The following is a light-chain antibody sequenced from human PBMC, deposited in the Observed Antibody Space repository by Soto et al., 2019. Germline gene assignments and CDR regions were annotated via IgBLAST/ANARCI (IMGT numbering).Light chain of an antibody. CDR3: AAWDDSLSGVV. V-gene: IGLV1-47*01. CDR2: RND. CDR1: SSNIGNNF. Sequence: QPVLTQPPSASGTPGQRVTISCSGSSSNIGNNFVHWYQQLPGTAPKLLIYRNDQRPSGVPDRFSGSKSGTSASLAISGLRSEDEADYYCAAWDDSLSGVVFGGGTKLTVL. J-gene: IGLJ3*02.